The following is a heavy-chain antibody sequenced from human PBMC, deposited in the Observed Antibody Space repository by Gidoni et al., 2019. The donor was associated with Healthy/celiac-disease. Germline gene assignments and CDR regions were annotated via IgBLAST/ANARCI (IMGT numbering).Heavy chain of an antibody. CDR3: ARLWSRGSRWFDP. CDR1: GGTFSSYA. V-gene: IGHV1-69*06. J-gene: IGHJ5*02. D-gene: IGHD3-16*01. CDR2: IITIFGTA. Sequence: QVQLVQSGAEVKKPGSSVKVSCKASGGTFSSYAISWVRQAPGQGREWMGGIITIFGTANYAQKFQGRVTITADKSTSTAYMELSSLRSEDTAVYYCARLWSRGSRWFDPWGQGTLVTVSS.